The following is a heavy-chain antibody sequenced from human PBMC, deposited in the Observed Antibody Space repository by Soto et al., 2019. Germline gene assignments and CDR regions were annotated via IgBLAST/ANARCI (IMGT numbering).Heavy chain of an antibody. CDR2: ISPIFPTP. J-gene: IGHJ6*02. Sequence: QVQLVQSGAEVKKPGSSVTVSCKASGGTFDNSAISWVRQAPGQGLEWMGGISPIFPTPDYSQKFQGRVSITADESTSTAYMELTSLRSEDTAVYYCARDKGRLQLGRNSYYAMDVWCQGTTVTVSS. D-gene: IGHD5-12*01. V-gene: IGHV1-69*12. CDR1: GGTFDNSA. CDR3: ARDKGRLQLGRNSYYAMDV.